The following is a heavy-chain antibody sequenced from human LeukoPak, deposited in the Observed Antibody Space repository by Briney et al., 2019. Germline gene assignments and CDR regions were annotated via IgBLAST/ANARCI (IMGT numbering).Heavy chain of an antibody. Sequence: PGGSLRLSCAASGFTFSSYAMSWVRQSPGKGLEWVSAISCSGGSTYYADSVKGRFTISRDNSKNTLYLQMNSLRAEDTAVYYCAKDFWGGSYVTLYYFDYWGQGTLVTVSS. CDR2: ISCSGGST. D-gene: IGHD1-26*01. CDR3: AKDFWGGSYVTLYYFDY. V-gene: IGHV3-23*01. CDR1: GFTFSSYA. J-gene: IGHJ4*02.